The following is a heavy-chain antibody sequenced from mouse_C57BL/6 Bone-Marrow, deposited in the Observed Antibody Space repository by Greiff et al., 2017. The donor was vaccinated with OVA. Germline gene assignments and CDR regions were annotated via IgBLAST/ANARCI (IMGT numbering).Heavy chain of an antibody. CDR3: ARSPYYYGSSYGAFDY. CDR1: GYTFTSYW. V-gene: IGHV1-52*01. CDR2: IDPSDSET. D-gene: IGHD1-1*01. Sequence: QVQLQQPGAELVRPGSSVKLSCKASGYTFTSYWMHWVKQRPIQGLEWIGNIDPSDSETHYNQKFKDKATLTVDKSSSTAYMQLSSLTSEDSAVYYCARSPYYYGSSYGAFDYWGQGTTLTVSS. J-gene: IGHJ2*01.